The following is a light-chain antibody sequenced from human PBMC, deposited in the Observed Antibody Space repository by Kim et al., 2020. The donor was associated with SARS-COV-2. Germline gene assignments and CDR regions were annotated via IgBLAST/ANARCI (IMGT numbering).Light chain of an antibody. J-gene: IGLJ2*01. CDR1: SGDVGAYNY. CDR2: DVT. Sequence: GHSITISCTGTSGDVGAYNYVSWYQQHPGKAPKLIIFDVTNRPSGVSYRFSGSKSGNTASLTISGLQAEDEADYYCSSYTSSSTVVFGGGTQLTVL. CDR3: SSYTSSSTVV. V-gene: IGLV2-14*03.